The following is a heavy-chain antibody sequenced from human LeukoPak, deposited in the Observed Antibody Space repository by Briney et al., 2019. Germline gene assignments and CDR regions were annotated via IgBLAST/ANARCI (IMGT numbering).Heavy chain of an antibody. V-gene: IGHV3-23*01. CDR1: GFTSSSYA. J-gene: IGHJ4*02. CDR2: ISGSGGST. Sequence: GGSLRLSCAASGFTSSSYAMSWVRQAPGKGLEWVSAISGSGGSTYYADSVKGRFTISRDNSKNTLYLQMNSLRAEDTAVYYCAKQGRGSGSYYPHWGQGTLVTVSS. D-gene: IGHD3-10*01. CDR3: AKQGRGSGSYYPH.